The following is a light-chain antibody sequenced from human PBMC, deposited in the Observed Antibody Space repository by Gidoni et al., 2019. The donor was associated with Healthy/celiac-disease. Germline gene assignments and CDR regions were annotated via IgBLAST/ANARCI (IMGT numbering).Light chain of an antibody. CDR1: QSVSSY. CDR3: QQRSNWPT. V-gene: IGKV3-11*01. Sequence: EIVLTQSPATLSLSPRERATLSCRASQSVSSYLAWYQQKPGQAPRLLIYDASNRATGIPARFSGSWSGTDCTLTISSLEPEDFAVYYCQQRSNWPTFGPXTKVDIK. J-gene: IGKJ3*01. CDR2: DAS.